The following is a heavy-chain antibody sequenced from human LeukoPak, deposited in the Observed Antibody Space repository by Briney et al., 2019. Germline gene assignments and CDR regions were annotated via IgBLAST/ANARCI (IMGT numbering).Heavy chain of an antibody. D-gene: IGHD2-2*01. CDR1: GFTFSSYS. V-gene: IGHV3-21*01. J-gene: IGHJ4*02. CDR3: ARDLPAEEYCSSTSCKRPPGGGY. Sequence: KSGGSLRLSCAASGFTFSSYSMNWVRQAPGKGLEWVSSISSSSSYIYYADSVKGRFTISRDNAKNSLYLQMNSLRAEDTAVYYCARDLPAEEYCSSTSCKRPPGGGYWGQGTLVTVSS. CDR2: ISSSSSYI.